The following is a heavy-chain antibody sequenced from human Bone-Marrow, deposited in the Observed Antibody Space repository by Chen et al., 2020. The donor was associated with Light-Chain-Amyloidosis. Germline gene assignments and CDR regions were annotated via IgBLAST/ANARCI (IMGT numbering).Heavy chain of an antibody. Sequence: QVQLVQSGAEMKKPGASVKLSCKSSGNTFTTFYRHWVRQAPGQALEWMGVIHPGSGDTNNAHTTQARFTTTRDTSTSTVYMELSSLRSEDTAMYYCARDRFAFDSWGQGTMVTVSS. CDR1: GNTFTTFY. CDR2: IHPGSGDT. J-gene: IGHJ3*01. V-gene: IGHV1-46*01. CDR3: ARDRFAFDS.